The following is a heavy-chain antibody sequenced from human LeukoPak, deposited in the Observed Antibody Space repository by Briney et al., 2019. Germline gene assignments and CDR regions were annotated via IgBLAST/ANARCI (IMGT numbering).Heavy chain of an antibody. Sequence: SETLSLTCAVYGGSFSGYYWSWIRQPPAKGLEWIGEINQSGSTNYNPSLKSRVTISVDTSKNQFSLKLSSVTAADTAVYYCARGVGYCSSTSCYYYYYYYMDVWGKGTTVTVSS. D-gene: IGHD2-2*03. CDR3: ARGVGYCSSTSCYYYYYYYMDV. CDR1: GGSFSGYY. J-gene: IGHJ6*03. CDR2: INQSGST. V-gene: IGHV4-34*01.